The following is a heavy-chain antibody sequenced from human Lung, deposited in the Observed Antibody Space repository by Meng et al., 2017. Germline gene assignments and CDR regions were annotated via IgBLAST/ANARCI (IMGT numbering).Heavy chain of an antibody. D-gene: IGHD4-11*01. V-gene: IGHV4-34*01. CDR2: INHSGST. J-gene: IGHJ4*02. Sequence: QVQLQRWSAALLNPAETLSRACVVSDGPFSDYYWSLIRQPPGKGLEWIGEINHSGSTNYNPSLESRATISVDTSQNNLSLKLSSVTAADSAVYYCARGPTTMAHDFDYWGQGTLVTVSS. CDR3: ARGPTTMAHDFDY. CDR1: DGPFSDYY.